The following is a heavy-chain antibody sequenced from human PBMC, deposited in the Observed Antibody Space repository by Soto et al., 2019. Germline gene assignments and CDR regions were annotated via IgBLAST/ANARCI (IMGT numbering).Heavy chain of an antibody. CDR2: LTDSGGST. D-gene: IGHD3-22*01. V-gene: IGHV3-23*01. J-gene: IGHJ4*02. CDR3: AKKSSGNSYFYFDY. CDR1: GFTFSTYA. Sequence: GGSLRLSCAASGFTFSTYARGWVRQAPGKGLEWVSALTDSGGSTYYADSVKGRFTISRDNSKNTLFLQMNSLRFEDTAVYYCAKKSSGNSYFYFDYWGQGALVTVS.